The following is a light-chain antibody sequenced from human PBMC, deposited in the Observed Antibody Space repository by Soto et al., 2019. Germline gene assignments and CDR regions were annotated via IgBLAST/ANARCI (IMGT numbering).Light chain of an antibody. V-gene: IGLV2-23*02. Sequence: SVLTQPASVSGSPGQSITISCTGTSSDVGSYNLVSWYQQHPGKAPRLIIYEVVQRPSGVPDRFSGSKSGNTASLTVSGLQAADEDDYLCKSYAGRNTYVFGSGTKVTV. CDR2: EVV. CDR3: KSYAGRNTYV. CDR1: SSDVGSYNL. J-gene: IGLJ1*01.